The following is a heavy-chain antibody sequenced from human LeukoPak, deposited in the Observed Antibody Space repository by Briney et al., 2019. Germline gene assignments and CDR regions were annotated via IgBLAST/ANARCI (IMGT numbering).Heavy chain of an antibody. V-gene: IGHV1-46*01. CDR3: ARDWAPLSGNYYDAWFDP. CDR1: GYTFTSYY. Sequence: ASVKVSCKASGYTFTSYYMHWVRQAPGQGLEWMGIINPSGGSTSYAQKFQGRVTMTRDTSTSTAYMELRSLRSDDTAVYYCARDWAPLSGNYYDAWFDPWGQGTLVTVSS. J-gene: IGHJ5*02. D-gene: IGHD1-26*01. CDR2: INPSGGST.